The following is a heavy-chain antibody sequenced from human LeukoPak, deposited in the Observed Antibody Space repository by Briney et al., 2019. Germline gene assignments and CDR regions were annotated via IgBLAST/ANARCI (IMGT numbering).Heavy chain of an antibody. D-gene: IGHD2-21*01. CDR1: GGSISSYY. V-gene: IGHV4-59*01. CDR3: ARVRSRTAVISYFFDS. CDR2: VYYSGST. Sequence: PSETLSLTCTVSGGSISSYYWSWLRQPPGKGLEWIGYVYYSGSTNYNPSLKSRVTISVDMSKNQFSLKLNSVTTAETAVYYCARVRSRTAVISYFFDSWGQGTLVTVSS. J-gene: IGHJ4*02.